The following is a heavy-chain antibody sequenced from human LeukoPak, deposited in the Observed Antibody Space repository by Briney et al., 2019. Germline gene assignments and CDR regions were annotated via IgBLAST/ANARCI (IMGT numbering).Heavy chain of an antibody. J-gene: IGHJ4*02. Sequence: GSLRLSCAASGFTFSSMNWVRQAPGKGLVLVSRINSDGSSTSYADSVKGRFTISRDNAKNTLYLQMNSLRAEDTAVYYCASLYDSSGYPFDYWGQGTLVTVSS. CDR3: ASLYDSSGYPFDY. CDR1: GFTFSS. D-gene: IGHD3-22*01. CDR2: INSDGSST. V-gene: IGHV3-74*01.